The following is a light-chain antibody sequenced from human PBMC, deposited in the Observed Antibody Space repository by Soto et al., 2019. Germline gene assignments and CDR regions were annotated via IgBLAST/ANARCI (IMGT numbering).Light chain of an antibody. CDR1: QSVSSNY. V-gene: IGKV3-20*01. CDR3: LRYNSYSEA. CDR2: GAS. Sequence: EIVLTQSPGTLSLSPGERATLSCRASQSVSSNYLAWYQQKPGQAPRLLIFGASIRATGIPDRFSGSGSGTDFTLTITRLEPEDFAVYFCLRYNSYSEAFGQGTKVDIK. J-gene: IGKJ1*01.